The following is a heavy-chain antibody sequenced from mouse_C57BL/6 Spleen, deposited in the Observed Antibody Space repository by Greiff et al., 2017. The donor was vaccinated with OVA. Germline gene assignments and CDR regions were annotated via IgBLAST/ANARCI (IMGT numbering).Heavy chain of an antibody. CDR3: ARYNYGSSDY. D-gene: IGHD1-1*01. V-gene: IGHV7-3*01. Sequence: EVMLVESGGGLVQPGGSLSLSCAASGFTFTDYYMSWVRQPPGKALEWLGFIRNKANGYTTEYSASVTGRFTISRDNSQSILYLQMNALRAEDSATYYCARYNYGSSDYWGQGTTLTVSS. CDR1: GFTFTDYY. J-gene: IGHJ2*01. CDR2: IRNKANGYTT.